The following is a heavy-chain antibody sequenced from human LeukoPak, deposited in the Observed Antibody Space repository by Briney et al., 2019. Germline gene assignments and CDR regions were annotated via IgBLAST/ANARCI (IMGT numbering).Heavy chain of an antibody. V-gene: IGHV3-23*01. CDR3: ARHYIRSRPTIFGVTYGMDV. Sequence: PGGSLRLSCAASGFTFSSYAMSWVRQAPGKGLEWVSAISGSGGSTYYADSVKGRFTISRDNSKNTLYLQMNSLRAEDTAVYYCARHYIRSRPTIFGVTYGMDVWGQGTTVTVSS. CDR1: GFTFSSYA. D-gene: IGHD3-3*01. J-gene: IGHJ6*02. CDR2: ISGSGGST.